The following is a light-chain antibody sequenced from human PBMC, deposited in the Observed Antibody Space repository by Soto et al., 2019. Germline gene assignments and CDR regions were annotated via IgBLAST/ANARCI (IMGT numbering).Light chain of an antibody. CDR2: AAS. CDR3: QQYNSYPWT. V-gene: IGKV1-5*03. CDR1: QTMSNW. J-gene: IGKJ1*01. Sequence: DIPMTQSPSTLSASVGDRVTITCRASQTMSNWLAWYQQKPGKAPKVLIYAASSLQSGVPSRFSGSGSGTQFTLTISSLQPDDFASYYCQQYNSYPWTFGQGTKVEVK.